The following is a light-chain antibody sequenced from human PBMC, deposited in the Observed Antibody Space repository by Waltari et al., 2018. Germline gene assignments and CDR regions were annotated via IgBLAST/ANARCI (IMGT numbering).Light chain of an antibody. Sequence: DIQMTQSPSTLSASVGDRVTITCRASQSISSWLAWYQQKPGKAPKLLQYDASSLESGVPSRVSGSGSGTEFTLTVSSLQPDDFATYYCQHYNSYPWTFGQGTKVEIK. V-gene: IGKV1-5*01. J-gene: IGKJ1*01. CDR2: DAS. CDR1: QSISSW. CDR3: QHYNSYPWT.